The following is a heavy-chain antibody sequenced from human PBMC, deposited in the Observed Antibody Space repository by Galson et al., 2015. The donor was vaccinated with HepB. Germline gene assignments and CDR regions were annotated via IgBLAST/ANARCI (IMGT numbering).Heavy chain of an antibody. V-gene: IGHV1-2*06. CDR2: INPNSGGT. Sequence: SVKVSCKASGYTFTGYYMHWVRQAPGQGLEWMGRINPNSGGTNYAQKFQGRVTMTRDTSISTAYMELSRLRSDDTAVYYCARPLRRGLNYVDYWGQGTLVTVSS. D-gene: IGHD3-16*01. CDR3: ARPLRRGLNYVDY. J-gene: IGHJ4*02. CDR1: GYTFTGYY.